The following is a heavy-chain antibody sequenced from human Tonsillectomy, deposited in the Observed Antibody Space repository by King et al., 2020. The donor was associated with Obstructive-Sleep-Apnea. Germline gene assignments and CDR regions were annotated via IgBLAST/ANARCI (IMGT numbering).Heavy chain of an antibody. D-gene: IGHD2-2*01. V-gene: IGHV4-34*01. Sequence: VQLQQWGAGLLKPSETLSLTCAGYGGSFSGYYWSWIRQPPGKGLEWFGEINHSGSTNYNPSLKSRVSISVDTSKNQFSLKLSSVTAADTAVYYCARGQVVPAATYYGMDVWGQGTTVTVSS. CDR1: GGSFSGYY. CDR3: ARGQVVPAATYYGMDV. CDR2: INHSGST. J-gene: IGHJ6*02.